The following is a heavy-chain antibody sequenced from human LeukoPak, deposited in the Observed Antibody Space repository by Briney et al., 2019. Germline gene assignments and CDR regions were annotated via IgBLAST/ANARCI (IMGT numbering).Heavy chain of an antibody. CDR2: ISWNSGSI. CDR1: GFTFDDYA. V-gene: IGHV3-9*03. Sequence: GGSLRFSCAASGFTFDDYAMHWVRQAPGKGLEWVSGISWNSGSIGYADSVKGRFTISRDNAKNSLYLQMNSLRAEDMALYYCAKDSTAMIVAPDGYWGQGTLVTVSS. D-gene: IGHD3-22*01. J-gene: IGHJ4*02. CDR3: AKDSTAMIVAPDGY.